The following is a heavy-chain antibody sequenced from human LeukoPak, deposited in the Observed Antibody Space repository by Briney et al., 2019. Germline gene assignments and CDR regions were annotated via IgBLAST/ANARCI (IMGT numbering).Heavy chain of an antibody. D-gene: IGHD2-8*01. CDR1: GGSISSGDYY. J-gene: IGHJ6*02. CDR3: ASNHASLDYFMDV. V-gene: IGHV4-30-4*01. CDR2: IYYSGST. Sequence: KPSGTLSLTCTVSGGSISSGDYYWSWIRQPPGKGLEWIGYIYYSGSTYYNPSLKSRVTISVDTSKNQFSLKLSSVTAADTAVYYCASNHASLDYFMDVWGQGTTVTVSS.